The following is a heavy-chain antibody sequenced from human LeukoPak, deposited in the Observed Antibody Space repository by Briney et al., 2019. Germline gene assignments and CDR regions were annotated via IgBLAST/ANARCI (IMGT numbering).Heavy chain of an antibody. CDR2: ISGRSSHI. Sequence: GGSLRLSCSASGFSFSDYDMNWVRQAPGKGLEWVSAISGRSSHIYYGESVKGRFTISRDNAKNSLYLKMDSLGVEDTAVYYCARAFPPLRTSSAGDLWGQGTLVIVSS. J-gene: IGHJ1*01. CDR3: ARAFPPLRTSSAGDL. D-gene: IGHD3-16*01. V-gene: IGHV3-21*01. CDR1: GFSFSDYD.